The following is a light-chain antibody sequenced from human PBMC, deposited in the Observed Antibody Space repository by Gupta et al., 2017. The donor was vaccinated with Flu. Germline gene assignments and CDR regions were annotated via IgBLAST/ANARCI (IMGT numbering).Light chain of an antibody. CDR3: QVGDRDSDNQV. J-gene: IGLJ3*02. Sequence: SYVLTQPPSPSVAPGQTARIICGGNNIGSKSVQWYQQKSGQAPVLFVYDDSDRPPGIPERFSGSNSGNTATLTTSRVEAGDEGDYYCQVGDRDSDNQVFGGGTKLTVL. CDR2: DDS. CDR1: NIGSKS. V-gene: IGLV3-21*02.